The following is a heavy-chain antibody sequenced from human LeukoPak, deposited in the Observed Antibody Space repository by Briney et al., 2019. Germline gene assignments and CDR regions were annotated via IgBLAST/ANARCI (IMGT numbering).Heavy chain of an antibody. J-gene: IGHJ4*02. Sequence: GASVKVSCKASGYTFTSYGISWVRQAPGQGLEWMGWINPNSGGTNYAQKFQGRVTMTRDTSISTAYMELSRLRSDDTAVYYCARGAGDYYDSSGYYPYFDYWGQGTLVTVSS. CDR1: GYTFTSYG. V-gene: IGHV1-2*02. D-gene: IGHD3-22*01. CDR3: ARGAGDYYDSSGYYPYFDY. CDR2: INPNSGGT.